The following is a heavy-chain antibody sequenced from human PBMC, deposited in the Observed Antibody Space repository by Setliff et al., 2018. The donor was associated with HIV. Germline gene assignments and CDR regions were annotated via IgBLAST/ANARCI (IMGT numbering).Heavy chain of an antibody. CDR2: IFPGDSDT. V-gene: IGHV5-51*01. CDR3: ARRNRGYYGSDPPDY. CDR1: GYSFTSYW. Sequence: GESLKISCKGSGYSFTSYWIGWVRQMPGKGLEWMGIIFPGDSDTRSRPSFQGHVTTSADKSISTAYLQWGSLKASDTAMYYCARRNRGYYGSDPPDYWGQGTLGTVSS. J-gene: IGHJ4*02. D-gene: IGHD3-10*01.